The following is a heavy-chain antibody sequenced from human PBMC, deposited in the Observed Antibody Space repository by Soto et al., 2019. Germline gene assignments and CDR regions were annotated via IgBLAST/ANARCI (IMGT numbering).Heavy chain of an antibody. J-gene: IGHJ4*02. CDR3: ARSYSSGCES. CDR1: GGSINNYQ. D-gene: IGHD6-19*01. V-gene: IGHV4-4*07. Sequence: PSETLSLTCTVSGGSINNYQWNWIRQPAGKGLEWIGRISATGSSNYNPSPKSRSTLSLDTSSNQFSLKVRSVTAADTAVYYCARSYSSGCESWGQGTLVTVSS. CDR2: ISATGSS.